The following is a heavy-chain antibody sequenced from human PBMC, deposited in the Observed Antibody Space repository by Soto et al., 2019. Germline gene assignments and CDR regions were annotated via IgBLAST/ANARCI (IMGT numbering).Heavy chain of an antibody. Sequence: QVQLVQSGAEVKKPGSSVKVSCKASGGTFSSYTISWVRQAPGQGLEWMGRIIPILGIANYAQKFQGRVTITADKSTSTAYMELSSLRSEDTAVYYCARDRKEDSSGWYIPPPLDYWGQGTLVTVSS. CDR2: IIPILGIA. J-gene: IGHJ4*02. V-gene: IGHV1-69*08. CDR3: ARDRKEDSSGWYIPPPLDY. CDR1: GGTFSSYT. D-gene: IGHD6-19*01.